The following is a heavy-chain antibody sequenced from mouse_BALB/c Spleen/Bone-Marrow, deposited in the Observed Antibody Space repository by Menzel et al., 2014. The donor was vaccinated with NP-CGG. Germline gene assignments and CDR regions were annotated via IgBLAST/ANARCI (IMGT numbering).Heavy chain of an antibody. CDR2: FDPTNGNP. CDR1: GFNIKDTH. J-gene: IGHJ3*01. V-gene: IGHV14-3*02. CDR3: ASYDGSRFAY. Sequence: VQLKHSGAELVKPGTSVKLSCTASGFNIKDTHLHWVQQRPEQGLEWIGRFDPTNGNPKYDPKFQGKATITVDTSSNTAYLQLSSLTSEDTAVYYCASYDGSRFAYWGQGTLVTVSA. D-gene: IGHD2-3*01.